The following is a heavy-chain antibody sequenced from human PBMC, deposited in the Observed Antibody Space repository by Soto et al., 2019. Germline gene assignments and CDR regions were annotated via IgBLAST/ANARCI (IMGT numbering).Heavy chain of an antibody. D-gene: IGHD4-17*01. Sequence: GGSLRLSCAASGFTFSSYSMNWVRQAPGKGLEWVSSISSSSSYIYYADSVKGRFTISRDNAKNSLYLQMNSLRAEDTAVYYCARDCVSCTKIGDYSSEIDYWGQGTLVTVSS. V-gene: IGHV3-21*01. CDR1: GFTFSSYS. CDR3: ARDCVSCTKIGDYSSEIDY. J-gene: IGHJ4*02. CDR2: ISSSSSYI.